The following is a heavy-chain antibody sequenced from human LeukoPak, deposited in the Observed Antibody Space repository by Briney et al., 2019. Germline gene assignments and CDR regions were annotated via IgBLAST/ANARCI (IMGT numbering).Heavy chain of an antibody. V-gene: IGHV3-30*04. CDR2: ISYDGSNK. D-gene: IGHD2-2*01. Sequence: GGSLRLSCAASGFTFSSYAMHWVRQAPGKGLEWVAVISYDGSNKYYADSVKGRFTISRDNSKNTLYLQMNSLRAEDTAVYYCARDPDCSSTSCYSWYGMDVWGQGTTVTVSS. J-gene: IGHJ6*02. CDR3: ARDPDCSSTSCYSWYGMDV. CDR1: GFTFSSYA.